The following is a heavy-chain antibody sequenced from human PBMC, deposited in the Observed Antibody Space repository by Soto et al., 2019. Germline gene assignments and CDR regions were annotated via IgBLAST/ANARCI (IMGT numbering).Heavy chain of an antibody. D-gene: IGHD7-27*01. V-gene: IGHV5-51*01. CDR1: GYSFTTYW. CDR2: IYPGDSDT. CDR3: ARRGGTGDHTNWFEP. J-gene: IGHJ5*02. Sequence: PGESLKISCKGSGYSFTTYWIAWVRQMPGKGLEWMGIIYPGDSDTRYSPSFQGRVTISADKSINTAYLQWSSLKASDTAMYYCARRGGTGDHTNWFEPWGQGTQVTVSS.